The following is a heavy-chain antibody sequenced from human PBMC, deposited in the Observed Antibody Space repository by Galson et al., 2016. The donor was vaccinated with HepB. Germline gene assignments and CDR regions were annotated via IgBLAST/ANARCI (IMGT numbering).Heavy chain of an antibody. Sequence: SLRLSCAASGFTFRNYGMHWVRQAPGRGLEWVSGITGTTFATYYADSVRGRFTISRDNSNHMLYLHMNSLRAEDTAVYYCAKGSYYGSAYLYGLDVWGQGTTVTVSS. V-gene: IGHV3-23*01. CDR1: GFTFRNYG. D-gene: IGHD3-10*01. CDR3: AKGSYYGSAYLYGLDV. CDR2: ITGTTFAT. J-gene: IGHJ6*02.